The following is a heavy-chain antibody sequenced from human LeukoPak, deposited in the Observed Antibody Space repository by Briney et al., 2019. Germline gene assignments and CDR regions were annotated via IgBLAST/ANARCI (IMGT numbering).Heavy chain of an antibody. CDR2: IYYSGAI. CDR3: ARSYTYGSTFDS. J-gene: IGHJ4*02. D-gene: IGHD3-10*01. Sequence: SENPSLTCTVSVGAISGYHWNLVRHPPWEGREWIGCIYYSGAISYNSSLKSRVTISLDTSKNQFSLKLSSVTAADTAVYYCARSYTYGSTFDSWGQGALVTVSS. CDR1: VGAISGYH. V-gene: IGHV4-59*01.